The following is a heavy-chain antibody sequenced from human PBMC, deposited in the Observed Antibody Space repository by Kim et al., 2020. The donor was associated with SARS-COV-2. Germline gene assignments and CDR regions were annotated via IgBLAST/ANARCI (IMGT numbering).Heavy chain of an antibody. CDR1: GFTFSNNW. J-gene: IGHJ5*02. D-gene: IGHD6-19*01. CDR2: IKQDGSEK. V-gene: IGHV3-7*01. CDR3: AKIGGTPVTGTPNA. Sequence: GGSLRLSCGASGFTFSNNWMSWVRQAPGKGLEWVANIKQDGSEKYYVDSVKGRFTISRDNAKNSLYLQMNGLRVEDTAVYYCAKIGGTPVTGTPNAWGQGTLVTVSS.